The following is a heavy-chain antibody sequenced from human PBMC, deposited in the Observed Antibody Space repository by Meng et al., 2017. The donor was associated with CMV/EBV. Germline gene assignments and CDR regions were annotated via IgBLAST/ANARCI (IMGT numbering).Heavy chain of an antibody. CDR1: GFTFSSYA. V-gene: IGHV3-23*01. Sequence: GGSLRLSCAASGFTFSSYAMSWVRQAPGKGLEWVSAISGSGGSTYYADSVKGRFTISRDNAKNSLYLDMNSLRAEDTAVYYCARGYNRLAASALDYWGQGVLVTVSS. D-gene: IGHD6-13*01. J-gene: IGHJ4*02. CDR2: ISGSGGST. CDR3: ARGYNRLAASALDY.